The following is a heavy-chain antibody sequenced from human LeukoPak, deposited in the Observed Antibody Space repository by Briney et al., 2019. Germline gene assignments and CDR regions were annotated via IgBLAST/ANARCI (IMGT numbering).Heavy chain of an antibody. V-gene: IGHV4-39*07. CDR1: GGSISSSSYY. CDR3: ARVAVRGVIVDYYCYMDV. CDR2: IYYSGST. D-gene: IGHD3-10*01. Sequence: PSETLSLTCTVSGGSISSSSYYWGWIRQPPGKGLEWIGSIYYSGSTYYNPSLKSRVTISVDTSKNQFSLKLSSVTAADTAVYYCARVAVRGVIVDYYCYMDVWGKGTTVTVSS. J-gene: IGHJ6*03.